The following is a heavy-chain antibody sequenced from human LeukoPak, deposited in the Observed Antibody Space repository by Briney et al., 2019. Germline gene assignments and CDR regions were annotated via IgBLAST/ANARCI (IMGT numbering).Heavy chain of an antibody. CDR1: GYTFTSYY. J-gene: IGHJ4*02. CDR2: INPSGGST. V-gene: IGHV1-46*01. D-gene: IGHD3-22*01. Sequence: ASVKVSCKASGYTFTSYYIHWVRQAPGQGLEWMGIINPSGGSTSHAQKFQGRVTMTRDTSTSTVYMELSSLRSEDTAVYYCARDHHSIASVQSGYWMSYWGQGTLVTVSS. CDR3: ARDHHSIASVQSGYWMSY.